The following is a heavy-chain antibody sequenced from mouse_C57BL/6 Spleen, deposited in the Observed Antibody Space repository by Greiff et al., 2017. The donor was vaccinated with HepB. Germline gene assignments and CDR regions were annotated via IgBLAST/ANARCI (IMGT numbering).Heavy chain of an antibody. J-gene: IGHJ2*01. Sequence: QVQLKQPGAELVKPGASVKLSCKASGYTFTSYWMHWVKQRPGQGLEWIGMIHPNSGSTNYNEKFKSKATLTVDKSSSTAYMQLSSLTSGDSAVYYCARRSNYEGYYFDYWGQGTTLTVSS. D-gene: IGHD2-5*01. V-gene: IGHV1-64*01. CDR1: GYTFTSYW. CDR3: ARRSNYEGYYFDY. CDR2: IHPNSGST.